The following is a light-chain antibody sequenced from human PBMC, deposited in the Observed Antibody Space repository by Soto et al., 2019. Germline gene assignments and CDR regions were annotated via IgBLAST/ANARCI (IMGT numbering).Light chain of an antibody. Sequence: EIVLTQSPGTLSLSPGERATLSCRASQSVSSSYLAWYQQKPGQAPSLLIHGASSSATGIPDRFSGSGSGTDFTLTISSLEPEDCAVYYCQQYGSAPGFTFGPGTKGDIK. CDR3: QQYGSAPGFT. J-gene: IGKJ3*01. CDR1: QSVSSSY. V-gene: IGKV3-20*01. CDR2: GAS.